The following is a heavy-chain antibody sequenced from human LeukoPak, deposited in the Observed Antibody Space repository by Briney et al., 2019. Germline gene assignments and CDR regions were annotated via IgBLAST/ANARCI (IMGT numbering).Heavy chain of an antibody. CDR2: IYTSGST. J-gene: IGHJ6*02. D-gene: IGHD1-14*01. Sequence: PSETLSLTCTVSGDSISNYYWSWIRQPAGKGLEWIGRIYTSGSTNYNPSLKSRVTMSVDTSKNQFSLKLSSVTAADTAVYYCARTLGDHLAHYYYYGMDVWGQGTTVTVS. CDR3: ARTLGDHLAHYYYYGMDV. V-gene: IGHV4-4*07. CDR1: GDSISNYY.